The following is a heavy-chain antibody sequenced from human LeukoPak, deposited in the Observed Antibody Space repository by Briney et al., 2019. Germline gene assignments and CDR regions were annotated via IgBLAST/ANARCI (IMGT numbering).Heavy chain of an antibody. CDR2: ISAYNGNT. V-gene: IGHV1-18*01. J-gene: IGHJ5*02. Sequence: ASVKVSCKASGYTFTSYGISWVRQAPGQGLEWMGWISAYNGNTNYAQKLQGRVTMTTDTSTSTAYMELRSLRSDDTAVYYCAQSPSYYYDSSGYYLGDWFDPWGQGTLVTVSS. CDR3: AQSPSYYYDSSGYYLGDWFDP. CDR1: GYTFTSYG. D-gene: IGHD3-22*01.